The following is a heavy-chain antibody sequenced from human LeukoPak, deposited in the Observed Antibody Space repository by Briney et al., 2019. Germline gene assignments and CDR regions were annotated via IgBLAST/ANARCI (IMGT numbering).Heavy chain of an antibody. Sequence: VASVKVSCKASGGTFSSYAISWVRQAPGQGLEWMGRIIPIFGTANYAQKFQGRVTITTDESTSTAYMELSSLRSEDTAMYYCARDRDVVVAAAIGYYYYYYMDVWGKGTTVTVSS. CDR3: ARDRDVVVAAAIGYYYYYYMDV. D-gene: IGHD2-2*01. V-gene: IGHV1-69*05. CDR2: IIPIFGTA. J-gene: IGHJ6*03. CDR1: GGTFSSYA.